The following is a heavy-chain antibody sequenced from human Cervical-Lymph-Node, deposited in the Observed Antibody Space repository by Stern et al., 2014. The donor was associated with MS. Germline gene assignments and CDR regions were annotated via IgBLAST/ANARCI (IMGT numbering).Heavy chain of an antibody. J-gene: IGHJ6*02. CDR3: ARHPPRRKWDDPNYGMDV. CDR2: IYPDDSDI. Sequence: EVQLVESGAEVKKPGESLKISCKGSGYTFTNNWIAWVRQMPGKGLEWMGIIYPDDSDIRYSPSLQGQVTLSADKSLSTASLHCSSRKAADSPVYYCARHPPRRKWDDPNYGMDVWGQGTTVTVSS. D-gene: IGHD1-1*01. CDR1: GYTFTNNW. V-gene: IGHV5-51*01.